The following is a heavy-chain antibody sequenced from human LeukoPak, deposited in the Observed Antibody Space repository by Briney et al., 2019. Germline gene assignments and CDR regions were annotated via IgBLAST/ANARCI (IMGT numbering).Heavy chain of an antibody. CDR1: GGSISSGGYY. CDR2: IYYSGST. CDR3: ARLGSGYYLYYFDY. J-gene: IGHJ4*02. V-gene: IGHV4-61*08. Sequence: SETLSLTCTVSGGSISSGGYYWSWIRQPPGKGLEWIGYIYYSGSTNYNPSLKSRVTISVDTSKNQFSLKLSSVTAADTAVYYCARLGSGYYLYYFDYWGQGTLVTVSS. D-gene: IGHD3-22*01.